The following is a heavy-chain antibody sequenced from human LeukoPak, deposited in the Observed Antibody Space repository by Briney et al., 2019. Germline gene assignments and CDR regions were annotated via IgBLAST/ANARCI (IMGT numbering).Heavy chain of an antibody. D-gene: IGHD2-2*01. Sequence: PGASVKVSCKASGYTFTGYYMHWVRQAPGQGLEWMGRINPNSGGTNYAQKFQGRVTMTRDTSISTAYMELSRLRSDDTAVYYCARVFCSSTSCYAPYYLDYWGQGTLVTVSS. CDR2: INPNSGGT. CDR3: ARVFCSSTSCYAPYYLDY. CDR1: GYTFTGYY. J-gene: IGHJ4*02. V-gene: IGHV1-2*06.